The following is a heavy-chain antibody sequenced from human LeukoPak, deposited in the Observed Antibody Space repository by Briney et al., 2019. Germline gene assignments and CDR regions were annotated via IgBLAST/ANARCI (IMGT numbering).Heavy chain of an antibody. CDR2: ISYDGSNK. D-gene: IGHD3-10*01. V-gene: IGHV3-30*18. Sequence: PGGSLRLSCAASGFTFSSYGMHWVRQAPGKGLEWVAVISYDGSNKYYADSVKGRFTISRDNSKNTLYLQMNNLRAEDTAVYYCAKSWGSYGSGSWYFDYWGQGTLVTVSS. J-gene: IGHJ4*02. CDR1: GFTFSSYG. CDR3: AKSWGSYGSGSWYFDY.